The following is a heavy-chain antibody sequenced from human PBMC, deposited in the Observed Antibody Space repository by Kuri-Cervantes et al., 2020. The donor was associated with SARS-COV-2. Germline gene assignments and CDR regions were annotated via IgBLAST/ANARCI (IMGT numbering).Heavy chain of an antibody. J-gene: IGHJ4*01. CDR2: IYESGDT. D-gene: IGHD3-9*01. Sequence: SCTVSGASISRSTYYLDWIRQSPGKGLEWLGSIYESGDTYYSSCLKSRLSLSVDTSKNQFSPMLTSVTAADKSIYYCARHYAFDRFHKWGHGTLVTVSS. V-gene: IGHV4-39*01. CDR3: ARHYAFDRFHK. CDR1: GASISRSTYY.